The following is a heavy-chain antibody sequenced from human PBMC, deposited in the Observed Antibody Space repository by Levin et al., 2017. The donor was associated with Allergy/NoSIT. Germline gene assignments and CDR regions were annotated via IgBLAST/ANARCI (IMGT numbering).Heavy chain of an antibody. CDR2: ISSSSSYI. D-gene: IGHD4-17*01. J-gene: IGHJ4*02. CDR3: ASPYGDYGGVGY. Sequence: PGGSLRLSCAASGFTFSSYSMNWVRQAPGKGLEWVSSISSSSSYIYYADSVKGRFTISRDNAKNSLYLQMNSLRAEDTAVYYCASPYGDYGGVGYWGQGTLVTVSS. V-gene: IGHV3-21*01. CDR1: GFTFSSYS.